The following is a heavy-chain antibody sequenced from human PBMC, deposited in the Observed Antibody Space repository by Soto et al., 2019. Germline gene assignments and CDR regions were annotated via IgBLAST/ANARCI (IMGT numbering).Heavy chain of an antibody. CDR2: IFSNDEK. J-gene: IGHJ6*02. D-gene: IGHD3-10*01. Sequence: SGPTLVNPTETLTLTCTVSGFSLSNARMGVSWIRQPPGKALEWLAHIFSNDEKSYSTSLKSRLTISKDTSKSQVVLTMTNMDPVDTATYYCARIVEAMVRGVIITSGGMDVWGQGTTVTVSS. CDR3: ARIVEAMVRGVIITSGGMDV. V-gene: IGHV2-26*01. CDR1: GFSLSNARMG.